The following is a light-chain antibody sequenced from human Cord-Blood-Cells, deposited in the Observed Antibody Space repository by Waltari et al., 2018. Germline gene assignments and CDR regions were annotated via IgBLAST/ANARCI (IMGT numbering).Light chain of an antibody. CDR1: QDISNY. V-gene: IGKV1-33*01. J-gene: IGKJ2*01. CDR3: QQYDNLSYT. Sequence: DIQMTQSPSSLSASVGDRVTITCQASQDISNYLNCYQQKPGKAPKLLIYDASNLETGVPSRFSGSGSGTDFTFTISSLQPEDIATYYCQQYDNLSYTFGQGTKLEIK. CDR2: DAS.